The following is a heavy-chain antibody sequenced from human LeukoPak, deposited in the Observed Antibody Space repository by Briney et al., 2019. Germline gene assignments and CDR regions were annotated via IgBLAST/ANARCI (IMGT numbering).Heavy chain of an antibody. CDR1: GYTFTSYG. V-gene: IGHV1-18*01. Sequence: ASVKVSCKASGYTFTSYGISWVRQAPGQGLEWMGWISAYNGNTNYAQKLQGRVTMTTDTSTSTAYMELRSLRSDDTAVYYCARCRYYDSSGYYYGPEPDYWGQGTLVTVSS. CDR2: ISAYNGNT. D-gene: IGHD3-22*01. J-gene: IGHJ4*02. CDR3: ARCRYYDSSGYYYGPEPDY.